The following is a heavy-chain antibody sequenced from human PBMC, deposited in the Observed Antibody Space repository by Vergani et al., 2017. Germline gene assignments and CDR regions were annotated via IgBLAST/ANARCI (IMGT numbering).Heavy chain of an antibody. Sequence: QLVESGGGWVQPGGSLRLSCVVSGFDFSSYIMNWVRQAPGKGLEGVSFVSTGTKSQSYAESVKGRFPISRDSAKNSLYLQMDSLRAEDTAVYYCAREYSSTSGRAFDFWGQGTKVTVSS. CDR2: VSTGTKSQ. CDR3: AREYSSTSGRAFDF. V-gene: IGHV3-48*01. D-gene: IGHD2-2*01. J-gene: IGHJ3*01. CDR1: GFDFSSYI.